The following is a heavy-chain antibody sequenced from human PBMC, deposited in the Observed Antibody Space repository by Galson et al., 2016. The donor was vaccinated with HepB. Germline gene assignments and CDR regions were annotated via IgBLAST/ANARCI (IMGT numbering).Heavy chain of an antibody. CDR3: AKWPVVVVSASWYYFDS. V-gene: IGHV3-23*01. CDR1: GFTFSRCS. D-gene: IGHD2-15*01. Sequence: SLRLSCAASGFTFSRCSLSWVRQAPGKGLEWVSSISGSGGSTHYANSVKGRFTISSDNSTSTLYLQLDRLRAEDTAVYYCAKWPVVVVSASWYYFDSWGQGTLVTVSS. J-gene: IGHJ4*02. CDR2: ISGSGGST.